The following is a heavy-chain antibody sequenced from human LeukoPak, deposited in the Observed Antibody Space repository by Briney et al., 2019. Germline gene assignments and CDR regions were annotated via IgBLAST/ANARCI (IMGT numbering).Heavy chain of an antibody. V-gene: IGHV4-39*01. Sequence: SETLSLTCTVSGGSISSSSYYWGWIRQPPGKGLEWIGSIYYSGSTYYNPSLQSRVTISVDTSKNQFSLKLSSVTAADTAVYYCARISYGSVWGLYYYYMDVWGKGTTVTVSS. CDR3: ARISYGSVWGLYYYYMDV. J-gene: IGHJ6*03. CDR2: IYYSGST. CDR1: GGSISSSSYY. D-gene: IGHD3-10*01.